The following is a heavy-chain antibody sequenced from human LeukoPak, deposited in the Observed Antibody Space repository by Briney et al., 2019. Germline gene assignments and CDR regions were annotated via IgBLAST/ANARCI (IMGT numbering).Heavy chain of an antibody. Sequence: GASVKVSCKASGVTFSRLVVSWVRQAPGQGLEWMGQIIPYFGTSNYAQNFQGRVTLTADEATNTAYMELNRLRSDDTAVYYCTRDAGYYGGSGSYPDYWGQGTLVTVSS. J-gene: IGHJ4*02. CDR2: IIPYFGTS. V-gene: IGHV1-69*13. CDR1: GVTFSRLV. D-gene: IGHD3-10*01. CDR3: TRDAGYYGGSGSYPDY.